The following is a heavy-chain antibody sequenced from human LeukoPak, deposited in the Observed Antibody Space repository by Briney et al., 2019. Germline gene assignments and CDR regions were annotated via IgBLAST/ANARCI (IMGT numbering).Heavy chain of an antibody. CDR1: GGSFSGYY. D-gene: IGHD6-13*01. J-gene: IGHJ4*02. CDR2: INHSGST. V-gene: IGHV4-34*01. Sequence: SETLSLTCAASGGSFSGYYWSWVREPPRKGLEWIGEINHSGSTNYNPSLKSRVTISVDTSKNQFSLKLSSVTAADTAVYYCARVRSPDYWGQGTLVTVSS. CDR3: ARVRSPDY.